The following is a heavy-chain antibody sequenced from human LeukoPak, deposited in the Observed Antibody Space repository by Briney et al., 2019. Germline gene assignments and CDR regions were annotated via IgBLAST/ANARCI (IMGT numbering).Heavy chain of an antibody. V-gene: IGHV4-34*01. D-gene: IGHD3-10*01. CDR1: GGSFSGYY. CDR2: INHSGIT. J-gene: IGHJ5*02. Sequence: SETLSLTCAVYGGSFSGYYWSWIRQPPGKGLEWIGEINHSGITNYNPSLKSRVTISVDTSMNQFSLKLNSVTAADTAVYYCAGSARESLSSGTYNRWFDPWGQGTLVTVSS. CDR3: AGSARESLSSGTYNRWFDP.